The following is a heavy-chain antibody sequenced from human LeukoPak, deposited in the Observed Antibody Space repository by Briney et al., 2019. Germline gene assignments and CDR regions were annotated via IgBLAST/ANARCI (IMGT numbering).Heavy chain of an antibody. CDR3: AKDPRITMVRGVPLY. CDR1: GFTFSSYG. CDR2: IRYDGSNK. J-gene: IGHJ4*02. D-gene: IGHD3-10*01. Sequence: GGSLRLSCAASGFTFSSYGMHWVRQAPGKGLEWVAFIRYDGSNKYYADSVKGRFTISRDNSKNTLCLQMNSLRAEDTAVYYCAKDPRITMVRGVPLYWGQGTLVTVSS. V-gene: IGHV3-30*02.